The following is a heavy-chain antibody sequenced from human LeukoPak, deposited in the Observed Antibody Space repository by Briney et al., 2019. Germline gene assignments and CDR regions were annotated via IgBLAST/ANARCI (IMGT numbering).Heavy chain of an antibody. J-gene: IGHJ6*02. D-gene: IGHD3-10*01. V-gene: IGHV3-66*04. CDR1: GFDVSSCY. CDR3: ARLEVARGVMLGLDV. Sequence: GGSLRLSCAVSGFDVSSCYVNWVRQPPGKGLERVAVMYSGGTTYYSDSVKGRFTISRDNSKNTVSLQINSLRVEDTAMYYCARLEVARGVMLGLDVWGQGTTFTVSS. CDR2: MYSGGTT.